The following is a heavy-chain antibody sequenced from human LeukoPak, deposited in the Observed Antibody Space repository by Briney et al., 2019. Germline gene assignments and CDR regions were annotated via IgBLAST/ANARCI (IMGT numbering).Heavy chain of an antibody. CDR3: ARDQRGPLELFGSWYHWFDP. V-gene: IGHV4-38-2*02. J-gene: IGHJ5*02. CDR2: IYHSGST. Sequence: KPSETLSLTCTVSGYSISSGYYWGWIRQPPGKGLEWIGSIYHSGSTYYNPSLKSRVTISVDTSKNQFSLKLSSVTAADTAVYYCARDQRGPLELFGSWYHWFDPWGQGTLVTVSS. CDR1: GYSISSGYY. D-gene: IGHD6-13*01.